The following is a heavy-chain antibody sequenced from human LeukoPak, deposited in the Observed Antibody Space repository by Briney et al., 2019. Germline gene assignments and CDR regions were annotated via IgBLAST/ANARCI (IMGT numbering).Heavy chain of an antibody. CDR1: GFTFSSYS. CDR3: AKAFDQGIRTFDC. D-gene: IGHD3-9*01. J-gene: IGHJ4*02. Sequence: GGSLRLSCAASGFTFSSYSMNWVRQAPGKGLEWVSSISSSSSYIYYADSVKGRFTISRDNAKNSLYLQMNSLRGEDTATYYCAKAFDQGIRTFDCWGQGALVAVSS. CDR2: ISSSSSYI. V-gene: IGHV3-21*04.